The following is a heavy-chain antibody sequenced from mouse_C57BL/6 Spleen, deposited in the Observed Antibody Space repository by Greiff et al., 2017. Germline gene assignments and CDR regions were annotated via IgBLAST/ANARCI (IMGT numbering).Heavy chain of an antibody. CDR2: INPYNGGT. CDR1: GYTFTDYY. CDR3: ARGAITTAALFDY. D-gene: IGHD1-1*01. Sequence: EVQLQQSGPVLVKPGASVKMSCKASGYTFTDYYMNWVKQSHGKSLEWIGVINPYNGGTSYNQKFKGKATLTVDKSSSTAYMELNSLTSEDSAVYYCARGAITTAALFDYWGQGTTLTVSS. J-gene: IGHJ2*01. V-gene: IGHV1-19*01.